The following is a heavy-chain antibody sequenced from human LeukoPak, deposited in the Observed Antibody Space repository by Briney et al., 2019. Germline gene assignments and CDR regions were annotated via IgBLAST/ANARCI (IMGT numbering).Heavy chain of an antibody. CDR1: GYTLTSYD. CDR3: ARLYCSSTSCYFSRYHNWFDP. D-gene: IGHD2-2*01. Sequence: ASVKVSCKASGYTLTSYDINWVRQATGQGLEWMGWMNRNSGNTGYAQKFQGRVTMTKNTSISTAYMELSSLRSEDTAVYYCARLYCSSTSCYFSRYHNWFDPWGQGTLVTVSS. V-gene: IGHV1-8*01. CDR2: MNRNSGNT. J-gene: IGHJ5*02.